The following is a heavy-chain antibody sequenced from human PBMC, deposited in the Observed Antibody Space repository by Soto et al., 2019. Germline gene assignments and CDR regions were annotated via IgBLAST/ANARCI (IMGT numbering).Heavy chain of an antibody. CDR1: GFSFSAFS. J-gene: IGHJ3*02. D-gene: IGHD2-2*02. Sequence: EVQLVESGGGLVQPGGSLRLSCVSSGFSFSAFSMNWVRQAPGKGLEWISYISSSSSTIYYADSVKGRFTISRDNAKNSLYLQMDSLRDEDTAVYYCAREGGRHCSPTRCYNAFDIWGQGTMVTFSS. CDR2: ISSSSSTI. V-gene: IGHV3-48*02. CDR3: AREGGRHCSPTRCYNAFDI.